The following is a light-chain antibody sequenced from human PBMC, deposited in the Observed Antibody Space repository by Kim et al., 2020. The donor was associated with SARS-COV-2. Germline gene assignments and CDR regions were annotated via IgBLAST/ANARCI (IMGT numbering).Light chain of an antibody. CDR2: DVS. CDR3: CSYAGGYSHVL. J-gene: IGLJ2*01. V-gene: IGLV2-11*01. Sequence: QSALTQPRSVSGSPGQSVTISCTGTSSDVGAYNYIYWYQHHPGTAPKLMIYDVSQRPSGVPVRFSGSKSGITASLTITGLRPEDEADYYCCSYAGGYSHVLFGGGTQLTVL. CDR1: SSDVGAYNY.